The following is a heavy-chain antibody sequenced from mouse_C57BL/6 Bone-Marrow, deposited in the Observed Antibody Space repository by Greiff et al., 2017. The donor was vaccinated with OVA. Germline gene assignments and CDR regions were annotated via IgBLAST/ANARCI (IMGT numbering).Heavy chain of an antibody. CDR2: IWSGGST. CDR3: ARKFYYYGSSSYAMDY. D-gene: IGHD1-1*01. Sequence: VQRVESGPGLVQPSQSLSITCTVSGFSLTSYGVHWVRQSPGKGLEWLGVIWSGGSTDYNAAFISRLSISKDNSKSQVFFKMNSLQADDTAIYYCARKFYYYGSSSYAMDYWGQGTSVTVSS. J-gene: IGHJ4*01. V-gene: IGHV2-2*01. CDR1: GFSLTSYG.